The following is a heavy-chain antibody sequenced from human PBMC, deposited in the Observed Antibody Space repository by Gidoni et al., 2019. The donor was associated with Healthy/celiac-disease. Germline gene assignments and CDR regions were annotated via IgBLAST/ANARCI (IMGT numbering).Heavy chain of an antibody. CDR2: IGTAGDP. CDR1: GFTFSSYD. J-gene: IGHJ3*02. CDR3: ARSYYDSSGPGWTNAFDI. D-gene: IGHD3-22*01. Sequence: EVQLVESGGGLVQPGGSLRLSCAASGFTFSSYDMHWVRQATGKGLEWVSAIGTAGDPYYPGSVKGRFTISRENAKNSLYLQMNSLRAGDTAVYYCARSYYDSSGPGWTNAFDIWGQGTMVTVSS. V-gene: IGHV3-13*05.